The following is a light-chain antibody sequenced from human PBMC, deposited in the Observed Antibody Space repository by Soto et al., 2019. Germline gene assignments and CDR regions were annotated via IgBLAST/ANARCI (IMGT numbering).Light chain of an antibody. J-gene: IGLJ3*02. Sequence: QSVLTQPPSVSGAPGQRVTISCTGSSSNIGAGYDVHWYQQLPGTAPKLLIYGNSNRPSGVPDRFSGSKSGTSASLAITGLQAEDDDDYYCQSYYSSMSGCVFGGGTKLTVL. CDR2: GNS. CDR3: QSYYSSMSGCV. V-gene: IGLV1-40*01. CDR1: SSNIGAGYD.